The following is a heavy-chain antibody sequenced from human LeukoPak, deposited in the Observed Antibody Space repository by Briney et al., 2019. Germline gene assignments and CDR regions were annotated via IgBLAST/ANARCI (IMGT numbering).Heavy chain of an antibody. Sequence: PSETLSLTCAVSGGSISSGGYYWRWIRQHPGKGLEWIGYIYYSGSTYYNPSLKSRVTISVDTSKNQFSLKLSSVTAADTAVYYCANLVVTKGNHYFDYWGQGTLVTVSS. CDR2: IYYSGST. CDR3: ANLVVTKGNHYFDY. CDR1: GGSISSGGYY. V-gene: IGHV4-31*11. J-gene: IGHJ4*02. D-gene: IGHD3-22*01.